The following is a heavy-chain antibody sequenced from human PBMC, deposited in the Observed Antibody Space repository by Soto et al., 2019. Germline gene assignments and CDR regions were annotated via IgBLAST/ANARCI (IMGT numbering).Heavy chain of an antibody. Sequence: SETLSLTCTVSGGSISSGDYYWSWIRQPPGKGLEWIGYIYYSGSTYYNPSLKSRVTISVDTSKNQFSLKLSSVTAADTAVYYCARAGGGDSSWYLFYYYGMDVWGQGTTVTVSS. CDR3: ARAGGGDSSWYLFYYYGMDV. CDR2: IYYSGST. D-gene: IGHD6-13*01. V-gene: IGHV4-30-4*01. CDR1: GGSISSGDYY. J-gene: IGHJ6*02.